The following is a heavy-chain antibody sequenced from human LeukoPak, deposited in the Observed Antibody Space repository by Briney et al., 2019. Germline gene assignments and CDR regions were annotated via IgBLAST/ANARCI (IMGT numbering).Heavy chain of an antibody. CDR2: INPNSGGT. D-gene: IGHD6-13*01. CDR1: GYTLTELS. V-gene: IGHV1-2*02. J-gene: IGHJ5*02. Sequence: GASVKVSCKVSGYTLTELSMHWVRQAPGQGLEWMGWINPNSGGTNYAQKFQGRVTMTRDTSISTAYMELSRLRSDDTAVYYCARGRPTTSIAAAGVNWFDPWGQGTLVTVSS. CDR3: ARGRPTTSIAAAGVNWFDP.